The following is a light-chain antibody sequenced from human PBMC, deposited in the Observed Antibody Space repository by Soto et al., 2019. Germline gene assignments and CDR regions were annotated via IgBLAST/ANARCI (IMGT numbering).Light chain of an antibody. CDR2: DAF. J-gene: IGKJ1*01. CDR3: QQYNSYSTWT. CDR1: QSISSW. Sequence: DIQMTQSPSTLSASVGDRVTITCRASQSISSWLAWYQQKPAKAXKLLIYDAFSLESGVPARFSGSGSGTEFTLPISSLQPEDFATYYCQQYNSYSTWTFGQGTKVDIK. V-gene: IGKV1-5*01.